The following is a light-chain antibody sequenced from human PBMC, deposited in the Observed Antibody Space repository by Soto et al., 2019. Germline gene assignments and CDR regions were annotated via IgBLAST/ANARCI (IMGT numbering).Light chain of an antibody. CDR2: DVS. CDR3: CSYAGSYTSFV. J-gene: IGLJ1*01. CDR1: SSDVGGYNY. V-gene: IGLV2-11*01. Sequence: ALTQPRSVSGSPGQSVTISCTGTSSDVGGYNYVSWYQQHPGKAPKLMIYDVSKRPSGVPDRFSGSKSGNTASLTISGLQAEDEADYYCCSYAGSYTSFVFGTGTKVTVL.